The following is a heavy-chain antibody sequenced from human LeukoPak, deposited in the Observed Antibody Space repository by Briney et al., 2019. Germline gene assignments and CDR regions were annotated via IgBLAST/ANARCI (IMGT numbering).Heavy chain of an antibody. D-gene: IGHD3-3*01. J-gene: IGHJ1*01. Sequence: GGSLRLSCAASGFTFSSYSMNWVRQAPGKGLEWVSSISSSSSYIYYADSVKGRFTISRDNAKNSLYLQMNSLRAEDTAVYYCARDRGRDYDFWSGYSFAEYFQHWGQGTLVIISS. CDR3: ARDRGRDYDFWSGYSFAEYFQH. CDR1: GFTFSSYS. CDR2: ISSSSSYI. V-gene: IGHV3-21*01.